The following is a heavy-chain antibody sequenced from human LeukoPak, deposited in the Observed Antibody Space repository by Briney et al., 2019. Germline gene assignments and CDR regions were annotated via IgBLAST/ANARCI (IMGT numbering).Heavy chain of an antibody. CDR2: LYYSGRT. Sequence: PSETLSLTCTVSGGSISSSGYYWGWIRQPPGKGLEWIGSLYYSGRTYYNPSLKSRVTISVDTSKNQFSLKLSSVTAAVTAVYYCARDHHHRLPVYGSGSFYFDYWGQGTLVTVSS. J-gene: IGHJ4*02. D-gene: IGHD3-10*01. V-gene: IGHV4-39*07. CDR3: ARDHHHRLPVYGSGSFYFDY. CDR1: GGSISSSGYY.